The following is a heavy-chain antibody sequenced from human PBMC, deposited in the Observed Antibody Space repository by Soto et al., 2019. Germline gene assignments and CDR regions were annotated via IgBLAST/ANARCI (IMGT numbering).Heavy chain of an antibody. CDR1: GCSISSGDYY. J-gene: IGHJ4*02. Sequence: SETLSLTCTVSGCSISSGDYYWSWILQPPGKGLEWIGYIFYSGTTNYNPSLKSRITISVDTSKNQFSLKLSSVTAADTAVYYCARSVHNNGWNFYYRGQGTLVTVSS. CDR2: IFYSGTT. D-gene: IGHD1-20*01. CDR3: ARSVHNNGWNFYY. V-gene: IGHV4-61*08.